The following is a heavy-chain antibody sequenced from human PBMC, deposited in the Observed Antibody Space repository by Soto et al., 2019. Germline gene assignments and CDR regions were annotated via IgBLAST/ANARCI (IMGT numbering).Heavy chain of an antibody. J-gene: IGHJ6*01. CDR3: ARDLVRHIVVVTAVGYYYYYGMDV. CDR2: LSAYNGNT. D-gene: IGHD2-21*02. V-gene: IGHV1-18*01. Sequence: GSVQGSFKAYGYTFTSYGISLVRQAPGQGVEWMRRLSAYNGNTNYAQKLQGRVTMTTDTSTSTAYMELRSLRSDDTAVYYCARDLVRHIVVVTAVGYYYYYGMDVWGQGTTVTVSS. CDR1: GYTFTSYG.